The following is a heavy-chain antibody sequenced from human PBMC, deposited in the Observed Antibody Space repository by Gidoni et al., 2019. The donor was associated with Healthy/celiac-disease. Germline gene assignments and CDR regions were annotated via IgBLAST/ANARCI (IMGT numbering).Heavy chain of an antibody. CDR1: GYTFTSYY. Sequence: QVQLVQSGAEVKKPGASVKVSVQASGYTFTSYYMHWGRQAPGQGLEWMGIINPSGGSTSYAQKFQGRVTMTRDTSTSTVYMELSSLRSEDTAVYYCARASGMIVGAFDYWGQGTLVTVSS. V-gene: IGHV1-46*03. J-gene: IGHJ4*02. CDR2: INPSGGST. D-gene: IGHD3-22*01. CDR3: ARASGMIVGAFDY.